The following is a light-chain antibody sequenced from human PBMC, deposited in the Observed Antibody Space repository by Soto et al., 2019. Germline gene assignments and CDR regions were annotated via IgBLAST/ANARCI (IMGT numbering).Light chain of an antibody. V-gene: IGLV2-14*01. CDR1: GSDIGVYDY. J-gene: IGLJ3*02. CDR3: SSYTTSNTWV. CDR2: DVS. Sequence: QSVLTQPASVSGSPGQSITISCTGTGSDIGVYDYVSWYQQHPGKAPKLLIYDVSNRPSGVSNRFSGPKSANTASLTISGLQAEDEADYYCSSYTTSNTWVFGGGTKLTVL.